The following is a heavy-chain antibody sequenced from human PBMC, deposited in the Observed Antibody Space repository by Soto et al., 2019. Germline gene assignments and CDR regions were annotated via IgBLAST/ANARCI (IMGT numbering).Heavy chain of an antibody. CDR1: GFSFRNYG. CDR3: ARDPTTMDYYFDY. J-gene: IGHJ4*02. D-gene: IGHD1-1*01. CDR2: ISWHSGTI. V-gene: IGHV3-9*01. Sequence: GGSLRLSCAASGFSFRNYGMHWVRRVPGKGLEWVSGISWHSGTIGYADSVRGRFTISRDNAKNSVYLEMNSLSAEDTAVYYCARDPTTMDYYFDYWGQGTMVTVSS.